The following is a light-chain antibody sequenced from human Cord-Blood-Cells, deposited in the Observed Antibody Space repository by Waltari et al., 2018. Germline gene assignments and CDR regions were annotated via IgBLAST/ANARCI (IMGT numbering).Light chain of an antibody. CDR3: QQYNNWPPYT. Sequence: EIVMTQSPATLSVSPGERATLPCRASQSVSSNLDWYQQKPGQAPRLLIYGASTRATGIPARFSGSGSGTEFTLTISSLQSGDFAVYYCQQYNNWPPYTFGQGTKLEIK. J-gene: IGKJ2*01. CDR2: GAS. V-gene: IGKV3-15*01. CDR1: QSVSSN.